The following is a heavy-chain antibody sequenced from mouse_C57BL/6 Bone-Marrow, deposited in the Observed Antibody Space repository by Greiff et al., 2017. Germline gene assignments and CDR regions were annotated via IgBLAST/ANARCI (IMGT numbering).Heavy chain of an antibody. CDR2: IYPSDSET. V-gene: IGHV1-61*01. CDR3: ARAEGITTVDYCDY. D-gene: IGHD1-1*01. Sequence: QVQLQQPGAELVRPGSSVKLSCKASGYTFTSYWMDWVKQRPGQGLEWIGNIYPSDSETHYNQKFKDKATLTVDKSSSTAYMQLSSLTSEDSAVYYCARAEGITTVDYCDYWGEGTTLTVSS. CDR1: GYTFTSYW. J-gene: IGHJ2*01.